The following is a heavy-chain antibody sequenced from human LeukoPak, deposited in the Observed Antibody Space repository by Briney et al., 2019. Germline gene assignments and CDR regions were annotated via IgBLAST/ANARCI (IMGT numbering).Heavy chain of an antibody. CDR1: GFSLSDYG. CDR3: TRGRYQFLGPNDY. J-gene: IGHJ4*02. V-gene: IGHV3-48*02. Sequence: PPGGSLRLSCSASGFSLSDYGMSWVRQAPGKGLEWVSYITMNSVRLYADSMKGRFTISRDNDKNSVYLQMNSLRDEDTAVYYYTRGRYQFLGPNDYWGQGSLVTVSS. CDR2: ITMNSVR. D-gene: IGHD2-2*01.